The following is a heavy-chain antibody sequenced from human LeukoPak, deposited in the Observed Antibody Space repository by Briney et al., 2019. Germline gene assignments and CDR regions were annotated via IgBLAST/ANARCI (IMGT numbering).Heavy chain of an antibody. J-gene: IGHJ4*02. V-gene: IGHV3-48*02. D-gene: IGHD1-26*01. CDR1: GFTFSNFA. CDR3: ARNEWADY. CDR2: IGGSSRTI. Sequence: GGSLRLSCAASGFTFSNFAMTWVRQAPGKGPEWASYIGGSSRTIYYADSVKGRFTISRDNAKNSLYLQMNSLRDEDTAVYYCARNEWADYWGQGTLVTVSS.